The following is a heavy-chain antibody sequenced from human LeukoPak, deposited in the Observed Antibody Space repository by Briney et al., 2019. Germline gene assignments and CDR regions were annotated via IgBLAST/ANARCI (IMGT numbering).Heavy chain of an antibody. J-gene: IGHJ6*03. D-gene: IGHD3-10*01. Sequence: TSETLSLTCTVSGGSISSGSYSWSWIRQPAGKGLEWIGRIYPSGSTNYNPSLKSRVTISVDTSKNQFSLKLSSVTAADTAVYYCARGFAERYYYYYYMDVWGKGTTVTVSS. CDR2: IYPSGST. CDR1: GGSISSGSYS. CDR3: ARGFAERYYYYYYMDV. V-gene: IGHV4-61*02.